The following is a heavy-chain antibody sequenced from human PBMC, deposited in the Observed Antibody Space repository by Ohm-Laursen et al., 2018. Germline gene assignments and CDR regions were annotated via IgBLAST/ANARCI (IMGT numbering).Heavy chain of an antibody. V-gene: IGHV3-73*01. J-gene: IGHJ3*01. CDR3: TRRGELVNQDAFDV. D-gene: IGHD1-26*01. CDR1: GFTFSDST. Sequence: SLRLSCTAPGFTFSDSTIHWVRQASGKGLEWVGRIRNKANSYATLYAASGKGRFTISRDDSKNTAYLQMNSLKTEDTAVYYCTRRGELVNQDAFDVWGQGTMVTVSA. CDR2: IRNKANSYAT.